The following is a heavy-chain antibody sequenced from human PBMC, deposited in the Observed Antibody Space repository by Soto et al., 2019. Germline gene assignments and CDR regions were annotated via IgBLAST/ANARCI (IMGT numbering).Heavy chain of an antibody. D-gene: IGHD3-3*01. CDR2: ISGSSSMI. Sequence: GGSLRLSCAVSGFSFSNYEMNWVRQAPGRGLEWVSYISGSSSMIYYTDSVKGRFIISRDNAKNSLFLQMNSLRAEDTAVYYCANDFWSEFSWGQGILVTVSS. CDR3: ANDFWSEFS. J-gene: IGHJ5*02. CDR1: GFSFSNYE. V-gene: IGHV3-48*03.